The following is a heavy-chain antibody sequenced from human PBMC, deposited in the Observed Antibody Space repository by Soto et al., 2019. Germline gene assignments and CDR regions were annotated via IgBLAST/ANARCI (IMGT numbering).Heavy chain of an antibody. Sequence: APVKVSCKASGYTFTSYDINWVRQATGQGLEWMGWMNPNSGNTGYAQKFQGRVTMTRNTSISTAYMELSSLRSEDTAVYYCAVVVVVSAAFDIWGQGTMVTVSS. CDR1: GYTFTSYD. D-gene: IGHD2-15*01. CDR2: MNPNSGNT. J-gene: IGHJ3*02. V-gene: IGHV1-8*01. CDR3: AVVVVVSAAFDI.